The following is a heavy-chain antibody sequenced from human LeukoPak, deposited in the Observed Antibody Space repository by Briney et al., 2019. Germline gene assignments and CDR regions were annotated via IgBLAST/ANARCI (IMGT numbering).Heavy chain of an antibody. CDR1: GFTFSSYG. CDR2: ISYDGSNK. J-gene: IGHJ4*02. V-gene: IGHV3-30*03. D-gene: IGHD1-1*01. CDR3: ARVSQLGNYFDY. Sequence: QPGRSLRLSCAASGFTFSSYGMHWVRQAPGKGLEWVAVISYDGSNKYYADSVKGRFTLSRDNAKNSLYLQMNSLRAEDTAVYYCARVSQLGNYFDYWGQGTLVTVSS.